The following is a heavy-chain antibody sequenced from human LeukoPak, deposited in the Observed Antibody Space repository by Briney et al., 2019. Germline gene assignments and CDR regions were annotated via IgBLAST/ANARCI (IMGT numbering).Heavy chain of an antibody. J-gene: IGHJ4*02. D-gene: IGHD2-21*01. CDR2: ISGSVTST. Sequence: QAGGSLRLSCAASRFPFISYAMSWVRQAPGKGLEWVSAISGSVTSTYYADSVEGRFTISRDNSKNTPYLQMNSLRGEDTAVYYCAKDSPNIVVVRSFDYWGQGTLVTVSS. V-gene: IGHV3-23*01. CDR3: AKDSPNIVVVRSFDY. CDR1: RFPFISYA.